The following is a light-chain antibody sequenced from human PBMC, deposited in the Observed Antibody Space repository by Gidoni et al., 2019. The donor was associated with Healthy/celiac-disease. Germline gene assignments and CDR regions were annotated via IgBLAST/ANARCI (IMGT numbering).Light chain of an antibody. Sequence: ELVLTQSPGTLSLSPGGRATLSCRASQSVSSSYLAWYQQKPGQAPRLLIYGASSRATGIPDRFSGSGSGTDFTLTISRLEPEDFAVYYCQQYGSSPTFGPGTKVDIK. CDR1: QSVSSSY. J-gene: IGKJ3*01. V-gene: IGKV3-20*01. CDR2: GAS. CDR3: QQYGSSPT.